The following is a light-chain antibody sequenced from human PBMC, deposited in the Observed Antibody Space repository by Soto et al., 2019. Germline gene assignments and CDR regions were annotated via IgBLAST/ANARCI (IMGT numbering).Light chain of an antibody. J-gene: IGLJ1*01. CDR3: SSYTTSSTLL. CDR2: EVS. V-gene: IGLV2-14*01. CDR1: SSDVGNYNY. Sequence: QSALTQPASVSGSPGQSITISCTGTSSDVGNYNYVSWFQQHPGKAPNLIIFEVSYRPSGISNRFSGSKSGNTASLTISGLQVEDEAIYYCSSYTTSSTLLFGPGTKLTVL.